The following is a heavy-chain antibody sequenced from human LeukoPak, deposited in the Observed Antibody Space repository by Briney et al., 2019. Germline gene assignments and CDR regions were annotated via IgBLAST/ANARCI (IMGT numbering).Heavy chain of an antibody. Sequence: ASVRDSCKTSRYTFTDYYIHWVRQAPGQGLEWMGWINPNSGESNSAQKFQGRVTMTGDTSISTAYMELRRVTSDDTAVYYCARDRDYSNTERGFDYWGQGTLVTVSS. CDR1: RYTFTDYY. CDR2: INPNSGES. V-gene: IGHV1-2*02. D-gene: IGHD4-11*01. J-gene: IGHJ4*02. CDR3: ARDRDYSNTERGFDY.